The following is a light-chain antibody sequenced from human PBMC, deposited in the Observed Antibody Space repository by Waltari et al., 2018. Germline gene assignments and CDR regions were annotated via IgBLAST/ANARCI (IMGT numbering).Light chain of an antibody. CDR2: RDT. Sequence: SYELTQPPTVSVSPGQTARITCSGDTLPQQFVYCYQQKPGQAPVLRIFRDTERPSDSPARLSGHTSGKMAMLTISGVQAEDEADYYCQSVDSSGSYVVFGGGTKLTVL. CDR1: TLPQQF. J-gene: IGLJ2*01. CDR3: QSVDSSGSYVV. V-gene: IGLV3-25*03.